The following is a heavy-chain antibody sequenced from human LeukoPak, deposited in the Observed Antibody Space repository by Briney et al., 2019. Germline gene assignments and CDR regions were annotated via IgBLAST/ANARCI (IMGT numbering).Heavy chain of an antibody. CDR2: ISAYNGNT. D-gene: IGHD4-17*01. CDR1: GYTFTSYG. Sequence: ASVKVSCKASGYTFTSYGISWVRQAPGQGLEWMGWISAYNGNTNYAQKLQGRVTMTTDTSTSTAYMELRSLRSDDTAVYYCARPFRTTVTHNWFDPWGQGTLVTVSS. V-gene: IGHV1-18*01. J-gene: IGHJ5*02. CDR3: ARPFRTTVTHNWFDP.